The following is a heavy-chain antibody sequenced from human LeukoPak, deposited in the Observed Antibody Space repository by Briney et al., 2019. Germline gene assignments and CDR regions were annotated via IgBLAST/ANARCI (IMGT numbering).Heavy chain of an antibody. Sequence: ASVKVSCKASGYTFTDYYLHWVRQAPGQGLEWMGWINSNSGGTNYAQRFQGRVTMTRDTSISTAYMELSSLRSDDTAVYYCARVGSVWYMEYWFDPWGQGTLVTVSS. D-gene: IGHD6-13*01. V-gene: IGHV1-2*02. CDR3: ARVGSVWYMEYWFDP. CDR2: INSNSGGT. J-gene: IGHJ5*02. CDR1: GYTFTDYY.